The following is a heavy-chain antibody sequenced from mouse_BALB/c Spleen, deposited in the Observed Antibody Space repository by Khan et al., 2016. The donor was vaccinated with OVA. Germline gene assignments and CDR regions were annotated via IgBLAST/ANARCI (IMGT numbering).Heavy chain of an antibody. CDR1: GYTFSNYW. CDR3: DKGRIDY. V-gene: IGHV1-7*01. Sequence: QVQLQQSGAELAKPGASVKMSCKASGYTFSNYWIHWVKQRPGQGLEWMGYINTSSGYTNYNQTFNEKATLTTDNSSSTAYMQLSSLTSEDSAVYYCDKGRIDYWGPGTTLTVSS. CDR2: INTSSGYT. D-gene: IGHD1-1*01. J-gene: IGHJ2*01.